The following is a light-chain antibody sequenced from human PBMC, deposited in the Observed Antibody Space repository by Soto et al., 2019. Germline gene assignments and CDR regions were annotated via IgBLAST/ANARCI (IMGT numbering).Light chain of an antibody. CDR1: QSVSTY. CDR2: DAS. Sequence: EIVLTQSPPTLSLSPGERATLSCRASQSVSTYLAWYQQKPGQAPRLLIYDASTRATGIPARFSGSGSGTDFTLTISSLEPEDFAVYYCQKRSNWPPTWTFGQGTKVEIK. J-gene: IGKJ1*01. V-gene: IGKV3-11*01. CDR3: QKRSNWPPTWT.